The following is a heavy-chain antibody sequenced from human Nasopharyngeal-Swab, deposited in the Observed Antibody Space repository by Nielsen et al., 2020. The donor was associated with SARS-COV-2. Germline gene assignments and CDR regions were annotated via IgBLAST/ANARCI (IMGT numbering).Heavy chain of an antibody. CDR3: ARDNYDSSGYSYGMDV. CDR1: GFTFSSYA. Sequence: GESLKISCAAPGFTFSSYAMHWVRQAPGKGLEWVAVISYDGSNKYYADSVKGRFTISRDNSKNTLYLQMNSLRAEDTAVYYCARDNYDSSGYSYGMDVWGQGTTVTVSS. V-gene: IGHV3-30-3*01. J-gene: IGHJ6*02. D-gene: IGHD3-22*01. CDR2: ISYDGSNK.